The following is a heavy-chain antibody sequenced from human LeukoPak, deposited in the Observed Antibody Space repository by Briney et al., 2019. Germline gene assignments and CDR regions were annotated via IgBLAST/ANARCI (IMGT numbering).Heavy chain of an antibody. CDR3: AGSPVSRSRGVVITTGYYVDY. J-gene: IGHJ4*02. V-gene: IGHV3-74*01. CDR2: IDSDGSST. CDR1: GFTFSSYW. D-gene: IGHD3-3*01. Sequence: GGSLRLSCAASGFTFSSYWMGWVRQAPGKGLVWVSRIDSDGSSTSYADSVKGRFTISRDNAKNTLYLQMNSLRAEDTAVYYCAGSPVSRSRGVVITTGYYVDYWGQGTLVTVSS.